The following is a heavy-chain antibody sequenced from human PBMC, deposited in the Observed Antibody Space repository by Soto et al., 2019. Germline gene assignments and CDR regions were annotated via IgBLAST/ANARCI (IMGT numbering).Heavy chain of an antibody. CDR3: ARAVGHCSSSSCYSSSFTKYNYALDV. V-gene: IGHV1-18*04. D-gene: IGHD2-2*01. CDR1: GYIFRDYG. CDR2: ISTYYGNT. Sequence: ASVKVSCKASGYIFRDYGITCVRQAPGLGLEWMGWISTYYGNTDYAQKFQGRVTMTTDTSTSTVYMELTSLRSDDTAVYFCARAVGHCSSSSCYSSSFTKYNYALDVWGQGTTVTVSS. J-gene: IGHJ6*02.